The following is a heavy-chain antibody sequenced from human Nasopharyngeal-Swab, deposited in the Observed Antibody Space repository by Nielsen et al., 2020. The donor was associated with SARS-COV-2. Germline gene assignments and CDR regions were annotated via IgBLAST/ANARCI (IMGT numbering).Heavy chain of an antibody. D-gene: IGHD2-21*02. Sequence: GESLKISCAASGFPFSDYYMSWIRQAPGKGLEWVSYISSSGNTIYYADSVKGRFTISRDNAKNSLYLQMNSLRAEDTAVHYCARDQRAYCGGDCYSGLDYWGQGTLVTVSS. V-gene: IGHV3-11*01. CDR2: ISSSGNTI. CDR3: ARDQRAYCGGDCYSGLDY. J-gene: IGHJ4*02. CDR1: GFPFSDYY.